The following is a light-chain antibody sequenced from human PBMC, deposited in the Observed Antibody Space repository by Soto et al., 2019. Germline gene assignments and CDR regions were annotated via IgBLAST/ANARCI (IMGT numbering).Light chain of an antibody. V-gene: IGKV1-13*02. CDR1: QGISSA. CDR3: QPFNSYPRA. Sequence: AIQLTQSPSSLSASVGDRVTITCRASQGISSALAWYQQKPGKAPKLLIYDASSLESGVPSKFGGSGSVTDFPRTISSLQPEDFATYYCQPFNSYPRAFGHGTRLEIK. CDR2: DAS. J-gene: IGKJ5*01.